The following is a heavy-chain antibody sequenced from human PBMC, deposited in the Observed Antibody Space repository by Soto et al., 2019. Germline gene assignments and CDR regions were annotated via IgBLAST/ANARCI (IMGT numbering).Heavy chain of an antibody. J-gene: IGHJ4*02. CDR1: ECSFGDYY. Sequence: QVQLVQSGTEVKKPGASVKVSCKTSECSFGDYYLHWVRQAPEQGLEWMGWINLNDGGTNSPRKFQGRLTMTSDKSINTVYMELSRLRSDDTAVYFCVRDAPSHQSIFDLWGPGTLVTVSS. D-gene: IGHD3-3*01. CDR3: VRDAPSHQSIFDL. V-gene: IGHV1-2*02. CDR2: INLNDGGT.